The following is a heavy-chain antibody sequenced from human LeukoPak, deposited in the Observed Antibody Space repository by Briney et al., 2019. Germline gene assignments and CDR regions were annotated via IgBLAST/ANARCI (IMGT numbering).Heavy chain of an antibody. V-gene: IGHV4-59*01. D-gene: IGHD6-19*01. CDR3: ASERIAVAGFFDY. J-gene: IGHJ4*02. CDR1: GGSISSYY. CDR2: IYYSGST. Sequence: SETLSLTCTVSGGSISSYYWSWSRQPPGKGLEWIGYIYYSGSTNYNPSLKSRVTISVDTSKNQFSLKLSSVTAADTAVYYCASERIAVAGFFDYWGQGTLVTVSS.